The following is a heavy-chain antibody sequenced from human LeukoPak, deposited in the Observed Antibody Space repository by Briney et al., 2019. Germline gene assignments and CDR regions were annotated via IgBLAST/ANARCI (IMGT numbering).Heavy chain of an antibody. CDR2: IYHSGST. V-gene: IGHV4-30-2*01. Sequence: SETLSLTCTVSGGSISSGGYYWSWIRQPPGKGLEWIGYIYHSGSTYYNPSLKSRVTISVDRSKNQFSLKLSSVTAADTAVYYCARENSGLDSSGYWDYWGQGTLVTVSS. J-gene: IGHJ4*02. CDR3: ARENSGLDSSGYWDY. CDR1: GGSISSGGYY. D-gene: IGHD3-22*01.